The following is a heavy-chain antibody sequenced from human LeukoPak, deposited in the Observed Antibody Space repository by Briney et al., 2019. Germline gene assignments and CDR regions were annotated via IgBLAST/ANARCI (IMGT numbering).Heavy chain of an antibody. D-gene: IGHD4-23*01. CDR2: ITGGGGTT. J-gene: IGHJ4*02. V-gene: IGHV3-23*01. CDR1: GFTFSTYA. Sequence: PGGSLRLSCVASGFTFSTYAMSWVRRTPGKGLEWASAITGGGGTTYYADSVKGRFTISRDNSKNTLYLQMNSLRAGDTAVYYCAKDPPILRWSFDFWGQGTLVTVSS. CDR3: AKDPPILRWSFDF.